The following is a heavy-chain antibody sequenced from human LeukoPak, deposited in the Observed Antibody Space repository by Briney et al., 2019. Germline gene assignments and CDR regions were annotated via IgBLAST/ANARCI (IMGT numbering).Heavy chain of an antibody. CDR2: IYSGGST. V-gene: IGHV3-66*01. CDR3: ARGTTVTTTGGDY. J-gene: IGHJ4*02. Sequence: GGSLRLSCAASGFTVSSNYMSWVRQAPGKGLEWVSVIYSGGSTYYADSVKGRFTISRDNSKNTLYLQMNSLRAEDTAVYYCARGTTVTTTGGDYWGQRTLVTVSS. CDR1: GFTVSSNY. D-gene: IGHD4-17*01.